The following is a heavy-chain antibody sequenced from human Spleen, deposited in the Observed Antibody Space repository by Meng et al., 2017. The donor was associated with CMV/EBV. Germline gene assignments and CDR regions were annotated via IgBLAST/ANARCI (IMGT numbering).Heavy chain of an antibody. Sequence: SVKVSCKASGYTFTGYYMHWVRQAPGQGLEWMGGIIPILGIANYAQKFQDRVTITADKSTSTAYMEVSSLRSEDTAVYYCASGSYHRTKYYYYGMDVWGQGTTVTVSS. CDR2: IIPILGIA. V-gene: IGHV1-69*10. CDR1: GYTFTGYY. J-gene: IGHJ6*02. D-gene: IGHD1-26*01. CDR3: ASGSYHRTKYYYYGMDV.